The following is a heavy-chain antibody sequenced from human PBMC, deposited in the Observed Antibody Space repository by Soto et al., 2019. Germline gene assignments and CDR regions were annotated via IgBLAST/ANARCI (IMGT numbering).Heavy chain of an antibody. Sequence: SVKVSCKASGGTFSSYRINWVRQAPGQGLEWVGGIVPIYRTADYAQKFQGRVTITADEPARTSYMELRSLKSQDTAVYYCVRDSGAKLSSSWGQGTLVTVSS. CDR1: GGTFSSYR. CDR3: VRDSGAKLSSS. CDR2: IVPIYRTA. J-gene: IGHJ4*02. D-gene: IGHD6-13*01. V-gene: IGHV1-69*13.